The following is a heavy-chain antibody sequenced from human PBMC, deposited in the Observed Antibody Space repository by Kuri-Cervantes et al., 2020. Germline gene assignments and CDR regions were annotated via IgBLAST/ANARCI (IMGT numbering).Heavy chain of an antibody. CDR3: ARGAGDSRGTDFDY. Sequence: GSLRLSCTVSGGSISSSSYYWGWIRQPPGKGLEWIGSIYYSGSTYYNPSLKGRVTISVDTSKNQFSLRLSSVTAADTAVYYCARGAGDSRGTDFDYWGQGTLVTVSS. D-gene: IGHD3-22*01. J-gene: IGHJ4*02. V-gene: IGHV4-39*01. CDR2: IYYSGST. CDR1: GGSISSSSYY.